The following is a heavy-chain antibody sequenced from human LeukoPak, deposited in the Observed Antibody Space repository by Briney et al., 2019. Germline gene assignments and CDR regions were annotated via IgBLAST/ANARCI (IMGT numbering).Heavy chain of an antibody. CDR2: VYYSGST. Sequence: PSETLSVTCTVSGDSISNYYWNWIRQPPGKGLEWIGYVYYSGSTNYNPSLKSRVTISVDTSKTQFSLKLSSVTAADTALYYCAKDIAAAGNFDYWGRGTLVTVSS. CDR3: AKDIAAAGNFDY. CDR1: GDSISNYY. J-gene: IGHJ4*02. D-gene: IGHD6-13*01. V-gene: IGHV4-59*01.